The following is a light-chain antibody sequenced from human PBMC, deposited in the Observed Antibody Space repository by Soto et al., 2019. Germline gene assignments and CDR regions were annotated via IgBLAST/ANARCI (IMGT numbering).Light chain of an antibody. J-gene: IGKJ1*01. CDR2: GAS. CDR1: QSISSSY. CDR3: QLYGRT. V-gene: IGKV3-20*01. Sequence: EIVLTQSPCTLSLSPGERATLSCRASQSISSSYLTWYQQKPGQAPRLLIYGASIRATGIPDRFSGSGSGTDFTLTISRLEPEDFAVYYCQLYGRTFGQGTKVDIK.